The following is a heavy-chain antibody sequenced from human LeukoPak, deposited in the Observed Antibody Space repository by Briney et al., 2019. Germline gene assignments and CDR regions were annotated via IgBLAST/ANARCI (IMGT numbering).Heavy chain of an antibody. D-gene: IGHD1-26*01. CDR1: GGSISTYY. CDR2: IYHSGST. CDR3: ATGVMGATSHYGMDV. V-gene: IGHV4-59*01. J-gene: IGHJ6*02. Sequence: SETLSLTCTVSGGSISTYYWTWIRQSPGKGLEWPPPIYHSGSTNYNPSLKSRITMSVDTSKKQFSLRLSSVTAADTAVYYCATGVMGATSHYGMDVWGQGTTVTVSS.